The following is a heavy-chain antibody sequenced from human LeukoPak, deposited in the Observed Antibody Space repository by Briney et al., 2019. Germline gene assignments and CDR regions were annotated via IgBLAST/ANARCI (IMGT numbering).Heavy chain of an antibody. CDR3: ARCLGGSGSYYTFDY. CDR1: GYTFIRYA. V-gene: IGHV1-3*01. D-gene: IGHD3-10*01. J-gene: IGHJ4*02. CDR2: INAGNGNT. Sequence: ASVKVSCKASGYTFIRYAMHWVRQAPGQRLEWMGWINAGNGNTKYSQKFQGRVTITRDTSASTAYMELSSLRSEDTAVYYCARCLGGSGSYYTFDYWGQGTLVTVSS.